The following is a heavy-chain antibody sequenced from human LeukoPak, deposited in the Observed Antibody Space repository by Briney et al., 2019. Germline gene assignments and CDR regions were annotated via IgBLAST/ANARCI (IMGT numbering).Heavy chain of an antibody. CDR3: ARDTGDADGMDV. D-gene: IGHD7-27*01. V-gene: IGHV4-61*02. CDR1: GGSISSGDYY. J-gene: IGHJ6*02. Sequence: SETLSLTCTVSGGSISSGDYYWSWIRQPPGKGLEWIGRIYTSGSTNYNPSLKSRVTMSVDTSKNQFSLKLSSVTAADTAVYYCARDTGDADGMDVWGQGTTVTVSS. CDR2: IYTSGST.